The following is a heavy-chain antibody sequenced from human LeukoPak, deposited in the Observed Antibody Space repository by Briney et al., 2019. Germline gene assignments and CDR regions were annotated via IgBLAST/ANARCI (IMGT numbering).Heavy chain of an antibody. CDR3: ARAEVEMATYYYYYGMDV. D-gene: IGHD5-24*01. Sequence: SVTVSCTASGYTFTSYYMHWVRQAPGQGLEWMGGIIPIFGTANYAQKFQGRVTITADESTSTAYMELSSLRSEDTAVYYCARAEVEMATYYYYYGMDVWGQGTTVTVSS. CDR2: IIPIFGTA. CDR1: GYTFTSYY. V-gene: IGHV1-69*13. J-gene: IGHJ6*02.